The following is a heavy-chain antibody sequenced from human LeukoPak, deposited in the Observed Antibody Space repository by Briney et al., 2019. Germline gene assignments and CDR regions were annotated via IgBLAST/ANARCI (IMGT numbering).Heavy chain of an antibody. J-gene: IGHJ4*02. V-gene: IGHV3-7*01. CDR2: IKQDGSEK. D-gene: IGHD2-2*01. CDR1: GFTFSSYW. CDR3: ATLLVPAAILIY. Sequence: GGSLRLSCAASGFTFSSYWMSWVRQAPGKGLEWVANIKQDGSEKYYVDSVKGRFTISRDNAKNSLYLQMNSLRADDTAVYYCATLLVPAAILIYWGQGTLVTVSS.